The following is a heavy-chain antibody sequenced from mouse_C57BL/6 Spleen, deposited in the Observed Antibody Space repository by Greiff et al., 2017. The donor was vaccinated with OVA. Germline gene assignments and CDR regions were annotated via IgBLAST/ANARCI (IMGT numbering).Heavy chain of an antibody. Sequence: QVQLQQPGAELVKPGASVKLSCKASGYTFTSYWMQWVKQRPGQGLEWIGEIDTSDSYTNYNQKFKGQATLTVDTSSSTAYMQRSCLTSEDSAVYYCAPLLRYFDVWGTGTTVTVSS. CDR2: IDTSDSYT. J-gene: IGHJ1*03. CDR3: APLLRYFDV. CDR1: GYTFTSYW. V-gene: IGHV1-50*01. D-gene: IGHD1-1*01.